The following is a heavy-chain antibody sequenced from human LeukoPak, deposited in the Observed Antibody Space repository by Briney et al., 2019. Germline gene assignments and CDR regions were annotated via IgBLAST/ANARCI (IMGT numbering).Heavy chain of an antibody. D-gene: IGHD3-22*01. CDR2: IYTSGST. J-gene: IGHJ4*02. CDR3: ARDQYYYDSSGYYRFDY. Sequence: SETLSLTCTVSGGSISSGSYYWSWIRQPAGKGLEWIGRIYTSGSTNYNPSLKSRVTMSVDTSKNQFSLKLSSVTAADTAVYYCARDQYYYDSSGYYRFDYWGQGTLVTVSS. V-gene: IGHV4-61*02. CDR1: GGSISSGSYY.